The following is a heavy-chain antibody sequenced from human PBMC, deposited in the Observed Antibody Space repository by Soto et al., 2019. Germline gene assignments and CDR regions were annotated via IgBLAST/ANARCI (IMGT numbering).Heavy chain of an antibody. V-gene: IGHV3-74*01. CDR2: INSDGSST. J-gene: IGHJ5*02. CDR3: ARDRRVHVVENWFDP. Sequence: EVQLVESGGGLVQPGGSLRLSCAASGFRFSSYWMHWVRQAPGKGLVWVSRINSDGSSTRYADSMKGRFTISRDNSKNTLYLQMNSLRAEDTAVYYCARDRRVHVVENWFDPWGQGTLVTVSS. D-gene: IGHD3-16*02. CDR1: GFRFSSYW.